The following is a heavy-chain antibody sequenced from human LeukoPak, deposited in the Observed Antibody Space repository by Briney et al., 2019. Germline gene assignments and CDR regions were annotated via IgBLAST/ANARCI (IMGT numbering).Heavy chain of an antibody. J-gene: IGHJ6*03. V-gene: IGHV4-38-2*02. CDR2: IYHRGST. D-gene: IGHD3-10*01. CDR3: ARHPYYYGSGSYLYYYYYMDV. CDR1: GYSISSGYY. Sequence: SETLSLTCTVSGYSISSGYYWDWIRQPPGKGLEWIGSIYHRGSTYYNPSLKSRVTISVDTSKNQFSLKLSSVTAADTAVYYCARHPYYYGSGSYLYYYYYMDVWGKGTTVTISS.